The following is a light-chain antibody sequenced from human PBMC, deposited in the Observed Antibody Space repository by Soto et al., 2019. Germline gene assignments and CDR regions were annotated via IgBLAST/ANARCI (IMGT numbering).Light chain of an antibody. J-gene: IGKJ2*01. CDR1: QSVSNSF. CDR2: GAS. V-gene: IGKV3-20*01. Sequence: EIVLTQSPATLSLSPGERGTLSCRASQSVSNSFLAWYQQKPGQTPRLLMYGASSRPTGIPDRFSGSESGTDFTLTITRLEPEDFAVYYCHQYGSSPYTFGQGTKLEIK. CDR3: HQYGSSPYT.